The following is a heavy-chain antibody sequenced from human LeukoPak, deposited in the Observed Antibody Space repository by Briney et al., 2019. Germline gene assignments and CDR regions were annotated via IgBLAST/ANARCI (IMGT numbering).Heavy chain of an antibody. CDR3: VRDLQWNALDS. Sequence: GGSLRLSCSASGFTFSHYWMTWVRQAPGKGLEWVAHIEQNGAEQYYVDSVRGRFTISRVNAKNSLFLQMNSLRDEDTAVYYCVRDLQWNALDSWGQGTLVTVSS. J-gene: IGHJ4*02. D-gene: IGHD6-19*01. V-gene: IGHV3-7*04. CDR2: IEQNGAEQ. CDR1: GFTFSHYW.